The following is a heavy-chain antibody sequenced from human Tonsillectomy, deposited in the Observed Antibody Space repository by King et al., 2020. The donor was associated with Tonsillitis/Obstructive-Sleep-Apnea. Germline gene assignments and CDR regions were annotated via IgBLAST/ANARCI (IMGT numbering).Heavy chain of an antibody. CDR1: GFTFSSYA. CDR3: ARDRGWSGYPSRDFDY. CDR2: ISYDGNNK. V-gene: IGHV3-30*04. Sequence: VQLVESGGGVVQPGRSLRLSCAASGFTFSSYAMHWVRQAPGKGLEWVAVISYDGNNKNYAESVKGRFTISRDNSKNTLDLQMNSLRSEDAAVYYCARDRGWSGYPSRDFDYWGQGTLVTVSS. J-gene: IGHJ4*02. D-gene: IGHD3-3*01.